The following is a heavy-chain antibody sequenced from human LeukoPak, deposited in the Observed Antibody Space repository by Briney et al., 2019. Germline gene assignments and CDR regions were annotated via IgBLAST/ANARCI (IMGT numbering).Heavy chain of an antibody. D-gene: IGHD4-17*01. CDR3: ARAPSGDLKFDY. Sequence: SQTLSLTCTVSGGSISSGGYYWSWIRQHPGKGPEWIGYIYYSGSTYYNPSLKSRVTISVDTSKHQFSLKLSSVTAADTAVYYCARAPSGDLKFDYWGQGTLVTVSS. CDR2: IYYSGST. V-gene: IGHV4-31*03. CDR1: GGSISSGGYY. J-gene: IGHJ4*02.